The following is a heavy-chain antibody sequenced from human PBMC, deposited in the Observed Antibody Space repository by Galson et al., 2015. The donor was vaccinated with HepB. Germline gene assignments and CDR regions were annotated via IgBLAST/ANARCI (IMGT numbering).Heavy chain of an antibody. D-gene: IGHD5-12*01. CDR2: IDPSDSYT. Sequence: QSGAEVKKPGESLRISCKGSGYSFTSYWISWVRQMPGKGLEWMGRIDPSDSYTNYSPSFQGHVTVSADKSISTAYLQWSSLKASDTAMYYCASVHSGYDGVAWFDPWGQGTLVTVSS. CDR3: ASVHSGYDGVAWFDP. CDR1: GYSFTSYW. V-gene: IGHV5-10-1*01. J-gene: IGHJ5*02.